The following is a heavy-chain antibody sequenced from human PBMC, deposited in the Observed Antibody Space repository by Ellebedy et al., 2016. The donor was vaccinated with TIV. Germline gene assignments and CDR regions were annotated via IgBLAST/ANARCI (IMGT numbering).Heavy chain of an antibody. Sequence: GESLKISCVASGFTFSNYGMHWVRQAPGKGLEWVAVVSYAGIDVFYTDSVKGRFTISRDNSKNTLFLQMNSLRVEDTAVYYCAKDRVNRNGVYDAFDIWGQGTMVTVSS. J-gene: IGHJ3*02. V-gene: IGHV3-30*18. D-gene: IGHD2-8*01. CDR3: AKDRVNRNGVYDAFDI. CDR1: GFTFSNYG. CDR2: VSYAGIDV.